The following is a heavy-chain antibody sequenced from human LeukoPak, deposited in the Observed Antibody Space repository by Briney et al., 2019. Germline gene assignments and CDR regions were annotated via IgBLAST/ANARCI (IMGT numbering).Heavy chain of an antibody. CDR1: EFTVSVNY. CDR2: INHSGST. D-gene: IGHD2-15*01. V-gene: IGHV4-34*01. J-gene: IGHJ3*02. Sequence: GSLRLSCAASEFTVSVNYMSWVRQAPGKGLEWIGEINHSGSTNYNPSLKSRVTISVDTSKNQFSLKLSSVTAADTAVYYCARSPSYCSGGSCYRELDIWGQGTMVTVSS. CDR3: ARSPSYCSGGSCYRELDI.